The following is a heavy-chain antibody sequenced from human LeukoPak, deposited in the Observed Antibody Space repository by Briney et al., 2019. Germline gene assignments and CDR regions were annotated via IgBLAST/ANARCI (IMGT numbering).Heavy chain of an antibody. D-gene: IGHD6-13*01. Sequence: SETLSLTCTVSGGSISSGSYYWSWIRQPAGKGLEWIGRIYTSGSTNYNPSLKSRVTISVDTSKNQFSLKLSSVTAADTAVYYCARTPAGYSSSWYDYWGQGTLVTVSS. CDR3: ARTPAGYSSSWYDY. J-gene: IGHJ4*02. CDR1: GGSISSGSYY. CDR2: IYTSGST. V-gene: IGHV4-61*02.